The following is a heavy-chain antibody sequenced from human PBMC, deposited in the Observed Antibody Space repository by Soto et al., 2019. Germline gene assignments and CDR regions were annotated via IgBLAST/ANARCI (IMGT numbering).Heavy chain of an antibody. V-gene: IGHV4-59*08. J-gene: IGHJ4*02. CDR3: ARSSGYGDHHTFDY. D-gene: IGHD4-17*01. CDR1: GGYISSYY. Sequence: SETLSLTCTVSGGYISSYYGSWIRQPPGKGLEWIGYIYYSGSTNYNPSLKSRVTISVDTSKNQFSLKLSSVTAADTAVYYCARSSGYGDHHTFDYWGQGTLVTVSS. CDR2: IYYSGST.